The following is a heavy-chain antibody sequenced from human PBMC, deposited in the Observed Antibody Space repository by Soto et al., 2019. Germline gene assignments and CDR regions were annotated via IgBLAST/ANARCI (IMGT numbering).Heavy chain of an antibody. CDR3: ARVRSRSYLGY. V-gene: IGHV1-46*01. Sequence: QVQLVQSGAEVKTPGASVKVSCKSSGYTFTTYNIPWVRQAPGQGLEWMAIIDPSGGSTTYAQKCQGRITVTRDTSTSTVYMELSSLRSEDTAIYYCARVRSRSYLGYCGQGTLVTVSS. CDR2: IDPSGGST. J-gene: IGHJ4*02. CDR1: GYTFTTYN. D-gene: IGHD2-2*01.